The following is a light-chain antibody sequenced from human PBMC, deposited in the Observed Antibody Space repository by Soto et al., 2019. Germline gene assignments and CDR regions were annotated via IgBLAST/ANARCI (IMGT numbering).Light chain of an antibody. J-gene: IGKJ5*01. V-gene: IGKV3D-20*02. CDR1: QNVGSNY. Sequence: EIVLTQSPGTLSLSPGERATLSCRASQNVGSNYLAWYQQKPGQAPRILIXGASTRATDIPARFSGSGSGTEFTLTIGSLQSEDFAVYYCQQRSNWPLKITFGQGTRLEIK. CDR3: QQRSNWPLKIT. CDR2: GAS.